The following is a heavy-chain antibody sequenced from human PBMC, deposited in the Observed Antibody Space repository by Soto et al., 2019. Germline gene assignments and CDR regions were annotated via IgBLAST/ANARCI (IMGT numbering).Heavy chain of an antibody. D-gene: IGHD3-9*01. Sequence: QVQLVQSGPELKIPGSSVKVSCKPSGTTFDSFTFSWVRQAPRQGLEWMGGFVPMFGSASIAQRFQGRVRITADASTGTGYMELSDLRSEDSAIYYCAREDDTTGHYSWFDPWGPGTLVTVSS. CDR1: GTTFDSFT. CDR3: AREDDTTGHYSWFDP. V-gene: IGHV1-69*01. J-gene: IGHJ5*02. CDR2: FVPMFGSA.